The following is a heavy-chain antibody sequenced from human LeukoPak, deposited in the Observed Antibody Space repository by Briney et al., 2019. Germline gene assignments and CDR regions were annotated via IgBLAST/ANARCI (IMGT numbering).Heavy chain of an antibody. CDR3: ARYYYDSSGYD. CDR2: IIPILGIA. Sequence: SVKVSCKASGGTFSSYAISWVRQAPGQGLEWMGRIIPILGIANYAQKFQGRVTITADKSTSTAYMELSSLRSEDTAVYYCARYYYDSSGYDWGQGTLVTISS. D-gene: IGHD3-22*01. V-gene: IGHV1-69*04. CDR1: GGTFSSYA. J-gene: IGHJ4*02.